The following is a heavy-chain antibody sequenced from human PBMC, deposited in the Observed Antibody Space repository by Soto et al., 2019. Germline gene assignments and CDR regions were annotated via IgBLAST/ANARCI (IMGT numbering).Heavy chain of an antibody. CDR1: GFTFSSYA. CDR3: ARAMGSGSYHFDY. CDR2: ISGSGGTT. D-gene: IGHD1-26*01. V-gene: IGHV3-23*01. J-gene: IGHJ4*02. Sequence: GGSLRLSCVASGFTFSSYAMSWVRQAPGKGLEWVSSISGSGGTTYYADSVKGRFTISRDNSKNTLYLQMNSLRAEDTAVYYCARAMGSGSYHFDYWGQGTLITVS.